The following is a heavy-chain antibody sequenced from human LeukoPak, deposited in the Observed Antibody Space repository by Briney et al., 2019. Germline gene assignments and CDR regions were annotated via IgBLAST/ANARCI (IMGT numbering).Heavy chain of an antibody. V-gene: IGHV4-59*01. CDR3: ARYTAAAGDFDY. CDR2: IYYSGST. CDR1: GGSISSYY. Sequence: PSETLSLTCTVPGGSISSYYWSWIRQPPGKGLEWIGYIYYSGSTDYNPSLKSRVTISVDTSKSQFSLKLSSVTAADTAVYYCARYTAAAGDFDYWGQGTLVTVSS. D-gene: IGHD6-13*01. J-gene: IGHJ4*02.